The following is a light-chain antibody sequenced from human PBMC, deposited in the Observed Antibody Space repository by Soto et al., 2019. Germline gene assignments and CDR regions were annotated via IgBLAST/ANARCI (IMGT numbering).Light chain of an antibody. Sequence: QSALTQPASMSGSPGQSITISCTGTSSDVGGSNYVSWYQQYPGKVPKLLIYKVSNRPSGVSNRFSGSKSGNTASLTISGPQAEDEADYFCTSSTSDSLYVFGTGTKVTVL. CDR1: SSDVGGSNY. CDR2: KVS. V-gene: IGLV2-14*01. J-gene: IGLJ1*01. CDR3: TSSTSDSLYV.